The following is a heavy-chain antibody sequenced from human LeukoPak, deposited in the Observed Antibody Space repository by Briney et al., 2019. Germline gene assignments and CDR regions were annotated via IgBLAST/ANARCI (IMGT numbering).Heavy chain of an antibody. J-gene: IGHJ6*02. Sequence: SEALSLTCTVSGGSISTYYWSWIRQPPGKGLEWIGCIYYSGSTNYNPSLKSRVTISVDTSKNQFSLKLSSVTAADTAVYYCARRDGPYYYGMDVWGQGTTVTVSS. CDR1: GGSISTYY. CDR3: ARRDGPYYYGMDV. V-gene: IGHV4-59*08. D-gene: IGHD5-24*01. CDR2: IYYSGST.